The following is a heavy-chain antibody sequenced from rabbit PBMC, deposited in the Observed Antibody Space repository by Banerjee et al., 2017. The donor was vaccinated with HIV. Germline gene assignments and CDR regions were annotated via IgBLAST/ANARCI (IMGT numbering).Heavy chain of an antibody. CDR3: GRDGSGDTYDFNL. D-gene: IGHD6-1*01. J-gene: IGHJ4*01. CDR1: GFSFSSSYD. Sequence: QEQLEESGGDLVKPGASLTLTCTASGFSFSSSYDMCWVRQAPGKGLEWIACIYGGSNDRPCHASWAKGRFTISKTSSTTVTQQMTSLTAANTATYFCGRDGSGDTYDFNLWGRGTLVTDS. V-gene: IGHV1S45*01. CDR2: IYGGSNDRP.